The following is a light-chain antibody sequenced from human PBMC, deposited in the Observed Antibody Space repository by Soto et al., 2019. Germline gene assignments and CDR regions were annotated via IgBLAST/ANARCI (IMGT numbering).Light chain of an antibody. CDR1: SSDVGGYNY. J-gene: IGLJ3*02. Sequence: QSALTQPASVSGSPGQSITISCTGTSSDVGGYNYLSWYQQNPGKAPKVMIYEVSNRPSGVSNRFSGSKSGNTASLTISGLQAEDEDDYYCSSYTTSGTPVFGGGTKVTVL. V-gene: IGLV2-14*01. CDR2: EVS. CDR3: SSYTTSGTPV.